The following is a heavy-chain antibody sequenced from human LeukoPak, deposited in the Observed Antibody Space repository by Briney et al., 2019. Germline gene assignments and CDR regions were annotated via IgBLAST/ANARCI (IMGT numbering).Heavy chain of an antibody. CDR2: ISSNGGST. CDR3: ARVGSGSNSGSYDY. J-gene: IGHJ4*02. Sequence: GGSLRLSCAASGFSFSSYAMDWVRQAPGKGLEFVSAISSNGGSTYYANSVKGRFTVSRDNSKKTLYLQMGSLRAEDMAVYYCARVGSGSNSGSYDYWGQGTPVTVSS. V-gene: IGHV3-64*01. CDR1: GFSFSSYA. D-gene: IGHD1-26*01.